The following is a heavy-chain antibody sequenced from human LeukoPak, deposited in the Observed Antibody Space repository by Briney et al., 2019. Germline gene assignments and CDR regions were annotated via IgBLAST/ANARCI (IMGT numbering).Heavy chain of an antibody. CDR1: GYTFTSYY. D-gene: IGHD3-10*01. CDR3: ARDLDLLWFGELGRFDP. J-gene: IGHJ5*02. V-gene: IGHV1-46*01. CDR2: INPSGGST. Sequence: ASVKVSCKASGYTFTSYYMHWVRQAPGQGLEWMGIINPSGGSTSYAQKFQGRVTMTRDTSTGTVYMELSSLTSEDTAVYYCARDLDLLWFGELGRFDPWGQGTLVTVSS.